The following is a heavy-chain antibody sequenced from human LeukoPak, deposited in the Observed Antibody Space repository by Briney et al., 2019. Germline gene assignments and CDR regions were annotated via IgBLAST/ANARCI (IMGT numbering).Heavy chain of an antibody. D-gene: IGHD3-22*01. V-gene: IGHV4-4*07. CDR3: ARKRYYYDSSGLGHYFDY. CDR2: IYTSGGT. CDR1: GGSISSYY. J-gene: IGHJ4*02. Sequence: PSETLSLTCTVSGGSISSYYWSWIRQPAGKGLEWIGRIYTSGGTNYNPSLKSRVTMSVDTSKNQFSLKLSSVTAADTAVYYCARKRYYYDSSGLGHYFDYWGQGTLVTVSS.